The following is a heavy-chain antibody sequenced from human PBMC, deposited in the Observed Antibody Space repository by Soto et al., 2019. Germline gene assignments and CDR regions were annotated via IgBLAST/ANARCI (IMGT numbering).Heavy chain of an antibody. CDR3: VVQQKLPWVNY. Sequence: GSSLKSSGEGGGWSFRSYWIGPGRRMPGKGLEWMGITYPGDSNTRYSPSFQGRVTISADKSINTAYLQWSSLKASDTAMYYGVVQQKLPWVNYWGQGFLVTVSS. D-gene: IGHD6-13*01. CDR1: GWSFRSYW. J-gene: IGHJ4*02. V-gene: IGHV5-51*01. CDR2: TYPGDSNT.